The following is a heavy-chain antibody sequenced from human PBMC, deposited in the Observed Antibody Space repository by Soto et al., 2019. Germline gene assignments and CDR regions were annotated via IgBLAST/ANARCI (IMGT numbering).Heavy chain of an antibody. CDR3: AKDFFLQADDGTRYLCTVSAFLLNRSSDL. J-gene: IGHJ2*01. V-gene: IGHV3-30*18. D-gene: IGHD3-9*01. CDR2: ISYDGSNK. Sequence: GKGLEWVAVISYDGSNKYYVDSVKGRFTISRDNSKNTLYLQMNSLRAEDTAVYYCAKDFFLQADDGTRYLCTVSAFLLNRSSDL.